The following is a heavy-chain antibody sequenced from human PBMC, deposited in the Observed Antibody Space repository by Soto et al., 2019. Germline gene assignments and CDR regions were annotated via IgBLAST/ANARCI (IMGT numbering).Heavy chain of an antibody. J-gene: IGHJ4*02. Sequence: QVQLVQSGAEVKKPGSSVKVSCKASGVTINSFAVTWVRQAPGQGFQWLGGITPLFETTNYAQNFQGRVTITADESTKTSYMELRGLASEDTAVYYCGRGYGGYFDDWGQGTLVIVSS. CDR3: GRGYGGYFDD. V-gene: IGHV1-69*01. D-gene: IGHD4-17*01. CDR2: ITPLFETT. CDR1: GVTINSFA.